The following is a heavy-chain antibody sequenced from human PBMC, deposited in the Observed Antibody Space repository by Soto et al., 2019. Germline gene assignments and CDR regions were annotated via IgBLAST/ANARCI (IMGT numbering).Heavy chain of an antibody. D-gene: IGHD2-15*01. CDR2: INHSGST. CDR1: GGSFSGYY. J-gene: IGHJ4*02. V-gene: IGHV4-34*01. Sequence: ASETLSLTCAVYGGSFSGYYWSWIRQPPGKGLEWIGEINHSGSTNYNPSLKSRVTISVDTSKNQFSLKLSSVTAADTAVYYCARAASRFCSGGSCDSGTDYWGQGTLVTVSS. CDR3: ARAASRFCSGGSCDSGTDY.